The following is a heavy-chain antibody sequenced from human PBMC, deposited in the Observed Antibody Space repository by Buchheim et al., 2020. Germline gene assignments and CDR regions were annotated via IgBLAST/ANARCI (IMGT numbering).Heavy chain of an antibody. V-gene: IGHV3-15*01. Sequence: EVQLVDSGGGLVKPGGSLRLSCAASGFSFTNAWMTWVRQTPGKGLEWVGRIKNKIYGGTADYGAPVKGRFTISRDDSKNTLYLQMNSLKTEDTAVYYCTTGSNFDISTGSEDYWGQGTL. CDR1: GFSFTNAW. CDR3: TTGSNFDISTGSEDY. CDR2: IKNKIYGGTA. D-gene: IGHD3-9*01. J-gene: IGHJ4*02.